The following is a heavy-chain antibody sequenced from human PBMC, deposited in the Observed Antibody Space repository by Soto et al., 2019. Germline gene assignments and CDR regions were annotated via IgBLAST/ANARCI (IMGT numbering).Heavy chain of an antibody. CDR2: IYYSGSI. CDR3: ARTYYYDSSGALDY. Sequence: SETLSLTCTVSGGSISSYYWSWIRQPPGKGLEWIGYIYYSGSINYNPSLKSRVTISVDTSKNQFSLKLSSVTAADTAVYYCARTYYYDSSGALDYWGQGTLVTVSS. J-gene: IGHJ4*02. CDR1: GGSISSYY. D-gene: IGHD3-22*01. V-gene: IGHV4-59*01.